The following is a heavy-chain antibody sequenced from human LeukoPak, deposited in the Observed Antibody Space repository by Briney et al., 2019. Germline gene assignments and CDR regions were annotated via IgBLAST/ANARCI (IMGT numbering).Heavy chain of an antibody. CDR1: GGSFSSYY. V-gene: IGHV4-34*01. CDR3: ARQLYYYDSSGYSRLFDY. J-gene: IGHJ4*02. Sequence: SETLSLTCAVYGGSFSSYYWSWIRQPPGKGLEWIGEINHSGSTNYNPSLKSRVTISVDTSKNQFSLKLSSVTAADTAVYYCARQLYYYDSSGYSRLFDYWGQGTLVTVSS. D-gene: IGHD3-22*01. CDR2: INHSGST.